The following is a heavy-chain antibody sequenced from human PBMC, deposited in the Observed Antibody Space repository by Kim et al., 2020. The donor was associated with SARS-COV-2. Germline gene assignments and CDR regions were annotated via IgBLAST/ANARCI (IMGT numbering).Heavy chain of an antibody. CDR2: INHSGST. CDR3: ARRRGPTMIVVVNYYYYGMDV. V-gene: IGHV4-34*01. CDR1: GGSFSGYY. J-gene: IGHJ6*02. Sequence: SETLSLTCAVYGGSFSGYYWSWIRQPPGKGLEWIGEINHSGSTNYNPSLKSRVTISVDTSKNQFSLKLSSVTAADTAVYYCARRRGPTMIVVVNYYYYGMDVWGQGTTVTVSS. D-gene: IGHD3-22*01.